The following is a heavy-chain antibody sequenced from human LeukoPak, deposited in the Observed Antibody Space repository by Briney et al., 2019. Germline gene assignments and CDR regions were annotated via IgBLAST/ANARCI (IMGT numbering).Heavy chain of an antibody. CDR3: ARWDYYDSSGYKY. Sequence: SETPSLTCTVSGGSISSYYWSWIRQPPGKGLEWMGYIYYSGSTNYNPSLKSRVTISVDTSKNQFSLKLSSVTAADTAVYYCARWDYYDSSGYKYWGQGTLVTVSS. CDR2: IYYSGST. J-gene: IGHJ4*02. V-gene: IGHV4-59*01. D-gene: IGHD3-22*01. CDR1: GGSISSYY.